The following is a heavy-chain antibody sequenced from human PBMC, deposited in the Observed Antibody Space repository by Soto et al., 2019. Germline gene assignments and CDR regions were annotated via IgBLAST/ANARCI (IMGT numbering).Heavy chain of an antibody. D-gene: IGHD4-17*01. V-gene: IGHV3-74*01. J-gene: IGHJ6*02. Sequence: EVQLVESGGGLVQPGRSLRLSCAASGFTFSSYWMHWVRQAPGKGLVWVSRINSDWSSTSYADSVKGRFTISRDNAKNTLYLQMSSLRAEDTAVYYCARGIRNYYGVDVWGQGTTVTVSS. CDR2: INSDWSST. CDR3: ARGIRNYYGVDV. CDR1: GFTFSSYW.